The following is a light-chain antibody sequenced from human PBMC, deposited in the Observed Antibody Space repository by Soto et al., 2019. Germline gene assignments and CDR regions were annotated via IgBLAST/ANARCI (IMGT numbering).Light chain of an antibody. CDR1: SSDVGGSGL. CDR3: ASWDDTLDAQV. CDR2: EGF. V-gene: IGLV2-23*01. J-gene: IGLJ3*02. Sequence: QSALTQPASLSGSPGQSITISCTGTSSDVGGSGLVSWYQFHPGKAPKLLIFEGFKRPSGISNRFSGSKSGSTASLTISGLQAEDEADYYCASWDDTLDAQVFGGGTKLTVL.